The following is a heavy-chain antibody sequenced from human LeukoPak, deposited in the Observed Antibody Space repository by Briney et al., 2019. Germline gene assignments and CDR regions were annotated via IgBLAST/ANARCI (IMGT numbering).Heavy chain of an antibody. J-gene: IGHJ4*02. CDR3: ARAPRKYYYDSSGYYY. D-gene: IGHD3-22*01. CDR1: GFTFSSYS. CDR2: ISSSSSTI. V-gene: IGHV3-48*04. Sequence: PGGSLRLSCAASGFTFSSYSMNWVRQAPGKGLEWVSYISSSSSTIYYADSVKGRFTISRDNAKNSLYLQMNSLRAEDTAVYYCARAPRKYYYDSSGYYYWGQGTLVTVSS.